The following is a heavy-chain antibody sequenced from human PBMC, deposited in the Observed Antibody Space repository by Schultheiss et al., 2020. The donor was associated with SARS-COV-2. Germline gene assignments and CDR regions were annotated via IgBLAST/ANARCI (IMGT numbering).Heavy chain of an antibody. J-gene: IGHJ6*02. CDR2: IYYSGST. D-gene: IGHD6-6*01. CDR1: GGSISSSSYY. V-gene: IGHV4-61*05. Sequence: SETLSLTCTVSGGSISSSSYYWGWIRQPPGKGLEWIGYIYYSGSTNYNPSLKSRVTISVDTSKNQFSLKLSSVTAADTAVYYCARGRDRIAARLVVNYYYYGMDVWGQGTTVTVSS. CDR3: ARGRDRIAARLVVNYYYYGMDV.